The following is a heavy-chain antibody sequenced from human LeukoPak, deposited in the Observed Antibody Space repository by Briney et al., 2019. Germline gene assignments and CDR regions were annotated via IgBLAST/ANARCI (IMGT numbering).Heavy chain of an antibody. V-gene: IGHV3-23*01. Sequence: GGTLRLSCAASGFFFSTFGMSWVRQAPGKGLEWVSAISVGGGNTYYADSVKGRFTISRDNSKNTLYLQMNSLRAEDTAVYYCARALTGSGWYWGQGTLVTVSS. J-gene: IGHJ4*02. CDR1: GFFFSTFG. CDR2: ISVGGGNT. D-gene: IGHD2-15*01. CDR3: ARALTGSGWY.